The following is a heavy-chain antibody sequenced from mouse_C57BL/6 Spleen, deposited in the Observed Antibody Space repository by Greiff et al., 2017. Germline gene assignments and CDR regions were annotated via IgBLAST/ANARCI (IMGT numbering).Heavy chain of an antibody. CDR1: GYTFTSYW. Sequence: VQLQQPGAELVRPGTSVKLSCKASGYTFTSYWMHWVKQRPGQGLEWIGVIDPSDSYTNYNQKFKGKATLTVDTSSSTAYMQLSSLTSEDSAVYYCARRWGTFDYWGQGTTLTVSS. D-gene: IGHD1-1*02. CDR3: ARRWGTFDY. J-gene: IGHJ2*01. V-gene: IGHV1-59*01. CDR2: IDPSDSYT.